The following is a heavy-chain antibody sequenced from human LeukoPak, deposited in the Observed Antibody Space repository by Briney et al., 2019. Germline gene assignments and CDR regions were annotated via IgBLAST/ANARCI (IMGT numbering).Heavy chain of an antibody. CDR1: GFTFSSYS. V-gene: IGHV3-48*01. CDR2: INSSSSTI. D-gene: IGHD3-22*01. Sequence: GGSLRLSCAASGFTFSSYSMDWVRQAPGKRLEWVSYINSSSSTIYYADSVKGRFTISRDNAKNSLYLQMNSLRAEDTAVYYCAREGITMTGDAFDIWGQGTMVTVSS. J-gene: IGHJ3*02. CDR3: AREGITMTGDAFDI.